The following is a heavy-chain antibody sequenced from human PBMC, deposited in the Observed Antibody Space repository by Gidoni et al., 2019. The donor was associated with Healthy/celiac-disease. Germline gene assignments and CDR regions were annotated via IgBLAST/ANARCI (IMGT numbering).Heavy chain of an antibody. CDR3: ARWGEQWLDGRYFDL. CDR1: GGSISSSSYY. Sequence: QLQLQESGPGLVKPSETLSLTCTVSGGSISSSSYYWGWIRQPPGKGLEWIGSIYSSGSTYYNPSLKSRVTISVDTSKNQFSLKLSSVTAADTAVYYCARWGEQWLDGRYFDLWGRGTLVTVSS. D-gene: IGHD6-19*01. J-gene: IGHJ2*01. V-gene: IGHV4-39*01. CDR2: IYSSGST.